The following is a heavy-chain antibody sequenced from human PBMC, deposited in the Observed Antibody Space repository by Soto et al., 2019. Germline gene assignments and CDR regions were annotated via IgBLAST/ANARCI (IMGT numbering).Heavy chain of an antibody. CDR2: ISYDGSNK. CDR3: AKLRGTYGSGSYYDY. V-gene: IGHV3-30*18. Sequence: PGGSLRLSCAASGFTFSSYGMHWVRQAPGKGLEWVAVISYDGSNKYYADSVKGRFTISRDNSKNTLYLQMNSLRAEDTAVYYCAKLRGTYGSGSYYDYWGQGTLVTVSS. D-gene: IGHD3-10*01. J-gene: IGHJ4*02. CDR1: GFTFSSYG.